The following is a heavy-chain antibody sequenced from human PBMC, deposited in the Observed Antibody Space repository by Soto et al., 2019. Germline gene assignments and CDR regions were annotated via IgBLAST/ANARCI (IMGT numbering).Heavy chain of an antibody. J-gene: IGHJ4*02. CDR2: ISYDGSNK. V-gene: IGHV3-30*18. D-gene: IGHD3-22*01. Sequence: WGSLRLSCAASGFTFSSYGMHWVRQAPGKGLEWVAVISYDGSNKYYADSVKGRFTISRDNSKNTLYLQMNSLRAEDTAVYYCAKDLSYYYDSSGYGYFDYWGQGTLVTVSS. CDR3: AKDLSYYYDSSGYGYFDY. CDR1: GFTFSSYG.